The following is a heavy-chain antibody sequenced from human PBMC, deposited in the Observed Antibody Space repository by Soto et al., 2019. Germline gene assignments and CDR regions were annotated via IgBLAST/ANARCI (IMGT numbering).Heavy chain of an antibody. Sequence: GGSLRLSCAASGFTFSSYAMHWVRQAPGKGLEWVAVISYDGSNKYYADSVKGRFTISRDNSKNTLYLQMNSLRAEDTAVYYCASLPIVVVTEDHDAFDIWGQGTMVTVSS. CDR2: ISYDGSNK. CDR3: ASLPIVVVTEDHDAFDI. J-gene: IGHJ3*02. V-gene: IGHV3-30-3*01. CDR1: GFTFSSYA. D-gene: IGHD2-21*02.